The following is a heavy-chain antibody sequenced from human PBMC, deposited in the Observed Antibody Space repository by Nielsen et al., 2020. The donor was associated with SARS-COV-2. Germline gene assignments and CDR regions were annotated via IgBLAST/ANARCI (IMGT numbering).Heavy chain of an antibody. J-gene: IGHJ6*02. D-gene: IGHD3-22*01. V-gene: IGHV3-33*05. CDR2: ISYDGSNK. Sequence: VRQAPGKGLEWVAVISYDGSNKYYADSVKGRFTISRDNAKNSLYLQMNSLRDEDTAVYYCASTGYYDSSGYYLSYYYYYGMDVWGQGTTVTVSS. CDR3: ASTGYYDSSGYYLSYYYYYGMDV.